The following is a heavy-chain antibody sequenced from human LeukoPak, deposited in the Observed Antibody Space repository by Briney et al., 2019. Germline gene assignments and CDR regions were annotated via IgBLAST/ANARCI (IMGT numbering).Heavy chain of an antibody. CDR3: GRGFSIVPAGIPDY. V-gene: IGHV3-74*01. CDR2: INTDGGST. J-gene: IGHJ4*02. CDR1: GFTFGSYW. D-gene: IGHD2-2*02. Sequence: PGGSLRLSCAASGFTFGSYWMHWVRQAPGKGLVWVSRINTDGGSTTHADSVKGRLTISRDNAKNTLYLQMNSLRAEDTAVYYCGRGFSIVPAGIPDYWGLGTLVTVSS.